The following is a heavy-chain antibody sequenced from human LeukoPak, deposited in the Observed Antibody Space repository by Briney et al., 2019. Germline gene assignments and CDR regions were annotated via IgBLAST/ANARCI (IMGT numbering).Heavy chain of an antibody. Sequence: PGGSLRLSCAASGFTFSNYGMHWVRQAPGKGLEGVAVISDDGSKKYYADSVKGRFTISRDNSKNTLYLQMNSLRAEDTAVYYCPKARDSGWFVPWGQGTLVTLSS. CDR1: GFTFSNYG. J-gene: IGHJ5*02. V-gene: IGHV3-30*18. D-gene: IGHD1-26*01. CDR2: ISDDGSKK. CDR3: PKARDSGWFVP.